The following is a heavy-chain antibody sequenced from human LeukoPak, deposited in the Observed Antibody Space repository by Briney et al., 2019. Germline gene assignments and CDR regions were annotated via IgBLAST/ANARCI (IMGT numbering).Heavy chain of an antibody. CDR2: ISWNSGSI. Sequence: PGGSLRLSCAASGFTVSSNYMSWVRQAPGKGLEWVSGISWNSGSIGYADSVKGRFTISRDNAKNSLYLQMNSLRAEDTALYYCAKAKVSYCGGDCSNDAFDIWGQGTMVTVSS. D-gene: IGHD2-21*02. CDR3: AKAKVSYCGGDCSNDAFDI. J-gene: IGHJ3*02. V-gene: IGHV3-9*01. CDR1: GFTVSSNY.